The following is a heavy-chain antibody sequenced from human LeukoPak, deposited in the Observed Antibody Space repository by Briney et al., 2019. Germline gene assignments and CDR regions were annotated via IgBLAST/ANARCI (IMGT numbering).Heavy chain of an antibody. CDR2: INHSGST. D-gene: IGHD2-2*01. J-gene: IGHJ4*02. Sequence: PSETLSLTCAVYGGSFSGYYWSWIRQPPGKGLEWIGEINHSGSTNYNPSLKGRVTISVDTSKNQFSLKLSSVTAADTAVYYCARGGVVPAASDFDYWGQGTLFTVSS. CDR1: GGSFSGYY. CDR3: ARGGVVPAASDFDY. V-gene: IGHV4-34*01.